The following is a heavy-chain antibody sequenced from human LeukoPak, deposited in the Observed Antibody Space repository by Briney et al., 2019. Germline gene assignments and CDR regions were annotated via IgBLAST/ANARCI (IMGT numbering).Heavy chain of an antibody. V-gene: IGHV4-59*08. Sequence: SETLSLTCSVSGGSISSYFWSWIRQPPGKGLEWIAYIQNSGTTYYNPSLKSQVTISVDTSKNQFSLKVNSMPAADTAVYYCARHGGAYSFDFWGQGALVTVSS. D-gene: IGHD2-15*01. CDR1: GGSISSYF. J-gene: IGHJ4*02. CDR3: ARHGGAYSFDF. CDR2: IQNSGTT.